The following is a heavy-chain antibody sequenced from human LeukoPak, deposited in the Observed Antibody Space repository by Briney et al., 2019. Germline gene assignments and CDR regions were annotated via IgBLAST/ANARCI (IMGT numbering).Heavy chain of an antibody. CDR3: AKDVAVAGNGGFDY. D-gene: IGHD6-19*01. Sequence: GGSLRLSCAASGFTFSSYGTHWVRQAPGKGLEWVAVIWYDGSNKYYADSVKGRFTISRDNSKNTLYLQMNSLRAEDTAVYYCAKDVAVAGNGGFDYWGQGTLVTVSS. J-gene: IGHJ4*02. CDR2: IWYDGSNK. CDR1: GFTFSSYG. V-gene: IGHV3-30*02.